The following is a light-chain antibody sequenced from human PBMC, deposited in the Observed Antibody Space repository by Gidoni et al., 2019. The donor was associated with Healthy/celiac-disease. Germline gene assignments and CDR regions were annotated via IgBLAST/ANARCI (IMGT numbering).Light chain of an antibody. J-gene: IGKJ1*01. V-gene: IGKV1-5*03. Sequence: DIQMTQSPSTLSASVGDRVTITCRASQSISSWLAWYQQKPGKAPKLLIDKASSLESGVASRFSGSGSGTEFTLTISSLQPDDFATYYCQQYKSSWTFGQGTKVEIK. CDR2: KAS. CDR3: QQYKSSWT. CDR1: QSISSW.